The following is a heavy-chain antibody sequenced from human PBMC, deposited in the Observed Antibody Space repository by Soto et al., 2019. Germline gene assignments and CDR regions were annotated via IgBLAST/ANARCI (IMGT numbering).Heavy chain of an antibody. Sequence: GGSLRLSCAASGFTLRTYTMNWVRQAPGKGLEWVSSISISSSDRYYADSVRGRFTISRDNAKNALYLQMNSLRADDTAVYFCVRGMNTLLGGQGPMVTVYS. J-gene: IGHJ4*01. CDR1: GFTLRTYT. V-gene: IGHV3-21*06. CDR3: VRGMNTLL. CDR2: ISISSSDR.